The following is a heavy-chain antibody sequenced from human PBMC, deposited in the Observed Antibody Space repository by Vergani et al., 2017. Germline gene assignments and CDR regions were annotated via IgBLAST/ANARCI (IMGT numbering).Heavy chain of an antibody. CDR3: ARHIDYDFWSGYRERDV. V-gene: IGHV4-39*01. J-gene: IGHJ6*04. Sequence: QVQLQQWGAGLVKPSETLSLTCTVSGGSISSSSYYWGWIRQPPGKGLEWIGSIYYSGSTYYNPSLKSRVTISVDTSKNQFSLKLSSVTAADTAVYYCARHIDYDFWSGYRERDVWGKGTTVTVSS. CDR2: IYYSGST. CDR1: GGSISSSSYY. D-gene: IGHD3-3*01.